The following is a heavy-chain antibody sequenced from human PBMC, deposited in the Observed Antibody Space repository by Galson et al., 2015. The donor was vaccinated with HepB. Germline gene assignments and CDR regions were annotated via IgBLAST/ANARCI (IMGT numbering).Heavy chain of an antibody. D-gene: IGHD6-19*01. V-gene: IGHV1-24*01. CDR1: GYTLTELS. CDR2: FDPEDGET. CDR3: ATAVDWGSGWYRFFDY. Sequence: SVKVSCKVSGYTLTELSMHWVRQAPGKGLEWMGGFDPEDGETIYAQKFQGRVTMTEDTSTDTAYMELSSLRSEDTAVYYCATAVDWGSGWYRFFDYWGQGTLVTVSS. J-gene: IGHJ4*02.